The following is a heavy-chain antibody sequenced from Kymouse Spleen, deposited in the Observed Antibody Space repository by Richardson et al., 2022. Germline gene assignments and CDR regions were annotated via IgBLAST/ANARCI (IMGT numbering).Heavy chain of an antibody. Sequence: QVQLQQWGAGLLKPSETLSLTCAVYGGSFSGYYWSWIRQPPGKGLEWIGEINHSGSTNYNPSLKSRVTISVDTSKNQFSLKLSSVTAADTAVYYCARRPDTYGSGLPLGMDVWGQGTTVTVSS. CDR1: GGSFSGYY. CDR3: ARRPDTYGSGLPLGMDV. CDR2: INHSGST. J-gene: IGHJ6*02. D-gene: IGHD3-10*01. V-gene: IGHV4-34*01.